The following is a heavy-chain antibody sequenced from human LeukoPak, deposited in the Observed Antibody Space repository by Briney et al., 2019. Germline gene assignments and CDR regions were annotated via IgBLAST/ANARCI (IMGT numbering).Heavy chain of an antibody. J-gene: IGHJ4*02. CDR1: GFTFSDYY. CDR2: ISSSGSYI. CDR3: ARGYYGDPSQVYYFDY. D-gene: IGHD4-17*01. Sequence: PGGSLRLSCAASGFTFSDYYMSWIRQAPGKGLEWVSYISSSGSYIYYADSVKGRFTISRDNAKNSLYLQMNSLRAEDTAVYYCARGYYGDPSQVYYFDYWGQGTLVTVSS. V-gene: IGHV3-11*04.